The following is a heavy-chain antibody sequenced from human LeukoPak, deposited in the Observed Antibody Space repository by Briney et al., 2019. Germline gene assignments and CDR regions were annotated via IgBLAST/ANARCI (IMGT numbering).Heavy chain of an antibody. CDR1: GGSISSYY. J-gene: IGHJ5*02. V-gene: IGHV4-4*07. CDR2: IYTSGST. Sequence: SETLSLTCTVSGGSISSYYWSWIRQPAGKGLEWIGRIYTSGSTNYNPSLKSRVTISVDTSKNQFSLKLSSVTAADTAVYYCARVKAAGTVHWFDPWGQGTLVTVSS. D-gene: IGHD6-13*01. CDR3: ARVKAAGTVHWFDP.